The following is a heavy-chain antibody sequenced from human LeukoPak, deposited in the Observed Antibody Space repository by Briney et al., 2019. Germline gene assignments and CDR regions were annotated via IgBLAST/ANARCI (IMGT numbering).Heavy chain of an antibody. CDR3: AKDVPYYYDSSGIY. CDR2: ISGSGGST. V-gene: IGHV3-23*01. Sequence: GGSLRLSCAASGFTFSSYAMSWVRQAPGKGLEWVSAISGSGGSTYYADSVKGRFTISRDNSKNTLYLQMNSLRAEDTAVYYYAKDVPYYYDSSGIYWGQGTLVTVSS. D-gene: IGHD3-22*01. J-gene: IGHJ4*02. CDR1: GFTFSSYA.